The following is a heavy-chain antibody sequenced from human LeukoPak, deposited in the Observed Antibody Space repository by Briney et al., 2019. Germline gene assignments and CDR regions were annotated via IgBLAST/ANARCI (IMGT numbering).Heavy chain of an antibody. CDR2: FNPMFGTT. CDR3: ARDLGIQLWPDYYYYYGLDV. J-gene: IGHJ6*02. CDR1: GYTFTAYY. V-gene: IGHV1-69*13. Sequence: EASVKVSCKASGYTFTAYYIHWVRQAPGQGLEWMGGFNPMFGTTNYAQKFQGRVTITADESTSTAYMELSSLRSEDTAVYYCARDLGIQLWPDYYYYYGLDVWGQGTTVTVSS. D-gene: IGHD5-18*01.